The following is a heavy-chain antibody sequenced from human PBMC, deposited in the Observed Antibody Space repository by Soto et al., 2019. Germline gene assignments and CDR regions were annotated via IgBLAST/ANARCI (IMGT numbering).Heavy chain of an antibody. CDR3: ARGGRHDSSGYYLPYSGMDV. Sequence: QVQLVQSGAEVKKPGASVKVSCKASGYTFTSYGISWVRQAPGQGLEWMGWISAYNGNTNYAQKLQGRATMTTDTSTSTAYMELRSLRADDTAVYDCARGGRHDSSGYYLPYSGMDVWGQGTTVTVSS. J-gene: IGHJ6*02. V-gene: IGHV1-18*01. D-gene: IGHD3-22*01. CDR1: GYTFTSYG. CDR2: ISAYNGNT.